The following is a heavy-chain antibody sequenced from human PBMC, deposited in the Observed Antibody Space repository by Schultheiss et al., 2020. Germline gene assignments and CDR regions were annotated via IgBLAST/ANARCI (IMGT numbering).Heavy chain of an antibody. CDR2: IFYSGST. V-gene: IGHV4-39*07. Sequence: SETLSLTCTVSGGSISSSRYYWGWIRQPPGKGLEWIGNIFYSGSTYYNPSLKSRVTVSVDTSKNQFSLKLYSVTAADTAVYYCAREVTPFSSGYYYNWFDPWGQGTLVTVSS. J-gene: IGHJ5*02. CDR1: GGSISSSRYY. CDR3: AREVTPFSSGYYYNWFDP. D-gene: IGHD3-22*01.